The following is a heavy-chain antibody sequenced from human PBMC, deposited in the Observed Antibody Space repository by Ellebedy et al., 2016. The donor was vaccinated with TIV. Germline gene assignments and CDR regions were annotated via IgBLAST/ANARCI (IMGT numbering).Heavy chain of an antibody. CDR2: IDWDEDT. Sequence: SGPTLVKPTETLTLTCTFSGFSLSTSGMCINWIRQPPGKALEWLARIDWDEDTYYSTSLQSRLTISKDRTRNQVVLTMTSMDDDDSGMYFCAREDGEFSYALDSWGQGILVTVST. D-gene: IGHD3-16*01. CDR1: GFSLSTSGMC. CDR3: AREDGEFSYALDS. J-gene: IGHJ4*02. V-gene: IGHV2-70*11.